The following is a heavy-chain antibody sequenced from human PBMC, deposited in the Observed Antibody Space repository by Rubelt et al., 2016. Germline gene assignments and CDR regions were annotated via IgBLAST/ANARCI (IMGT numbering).Heavy chain of an antibody. Sequence: KGLEWVAVISYDGSNKYYADSVKGRFTISRDNAKNSLYLQMNSLRAEDTAVYYFASAPRITIFGVAVDYWGQGTLVTVSS. V-gene: IGHV3-30*04. J-gene: IGHJ4*02. D-gene: IGHD3-3*01. CDR3: ASAPRITIFGVAVDY. CDR2: ISYDGSNK.